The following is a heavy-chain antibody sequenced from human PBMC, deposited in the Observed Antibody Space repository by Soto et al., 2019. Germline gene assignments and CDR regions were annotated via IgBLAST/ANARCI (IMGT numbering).Heavy chain of an antibody. CDR1: GFSLSTSGVR. J-gene: IGHJ4*02. D-gene: IGHD4-17*01. Sequence: SGPTLVNPTQTLTLTCIFSGFSLSTSGVRLSWIRQPPGKALEWLARIDWDNDKFYSTSLETRLTISKDTSKNQVVLTMTNMEPVDTATYYCVRDHGDYYFDYWCQGTLVTVSS. CDR2: IDWDNDK. CDR3: VRDHGDYYFDY. V-gene: IGHV2-70*04.